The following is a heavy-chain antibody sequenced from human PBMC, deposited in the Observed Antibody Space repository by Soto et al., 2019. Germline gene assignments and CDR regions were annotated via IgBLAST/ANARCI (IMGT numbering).Heavy chain of an antibody. D-gene: IGHD3-22*01. Sequence: GGSLRLSCAASGFAFSSYAMSWVRQTPGKGLEWVSAISGNGGSTYYADSVKGRFTISRDNSKNTLYLQMNSLRAEDTAVYYCAKDRQDYYDSSGYYYEYFQHWGQGTLVTAPQ. V-gene: IGHV3-23*01. CDR1: GFAFSSYA. J-gene: IGHJ1*01. CDR2: ISGNGGST. CDR3: AKDRQDYYDSSGYYYEYFQH.